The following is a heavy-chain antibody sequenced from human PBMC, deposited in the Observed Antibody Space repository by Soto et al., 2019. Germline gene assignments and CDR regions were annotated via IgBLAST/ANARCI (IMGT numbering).Heavy chain of an antibody. CDR3: AREEGFGSDAPDGVDI. J-gene: IGHJ3*02. CDR1: GDSVSSNSAA. V-gene: IGHV6-1*01. CDR2: TYYRSKWYN. D-gene: IGHD3-10*01. Sequence: SQTLSLTCAIAGDSVSSNSAAWNWIRQSPSRGLEWLGRTYYRSKWYNDYAVSVKSRITINPDTSKNQFSLQLNSVTPEDTAVYYCAREEGFGSDAPDGVDIWGQGTMVTVSS.